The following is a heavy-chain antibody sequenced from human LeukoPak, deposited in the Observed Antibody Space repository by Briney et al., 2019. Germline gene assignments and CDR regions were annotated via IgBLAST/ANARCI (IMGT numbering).Heavy chain of an antibody. CDR1: GFTFSSYA. V-gene: IGHV3-23*01. J-gene: IGHJ6*02. Sequence: GGSLRLSCAASGFTFSSYAMSWVRQAPGKGLEWVSAISGSGGSTYYADSVKGRFTISRDNSKNTLYLQMNSLRAEDTAVYYCAKDSFRGWNYYXYGMDVWGQGTTVTVSS. CDR3: AKDSFRGWNYYXYGMDV. D-gene: IGHD1-1*01. CDR2: ISGSGGST.